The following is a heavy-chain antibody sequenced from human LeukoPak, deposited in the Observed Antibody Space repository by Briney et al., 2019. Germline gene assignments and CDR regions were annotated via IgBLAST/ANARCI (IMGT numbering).Heavy chain of an antibody. CDR3: AKELTLWIQLWSSHYYYYGMDV. V-gene: IGHV3-23*01. J-gene: IGHJ6*02. D-gene: IGHD5-18*01. CDR2: ISGSGGST. Sequence: GGSLRLSCAASGFTFSSYAMSWVRQAPGKGLEWVSAISGSGGSTYYADSVKGRFTISRDNSKNTLYLQMNSLRAEDTAVYYCAKELTLWIQLWSSHYYYYGMDVWGQGTTVTVSS. CDR1: GFTFSSYA.